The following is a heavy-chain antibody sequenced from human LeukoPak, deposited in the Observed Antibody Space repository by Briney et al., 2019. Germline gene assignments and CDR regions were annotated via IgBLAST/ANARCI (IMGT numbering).Heavy chain of an antibody. J-gene: IGHJ4*02. CDR3: ARDDYGSGSWSDY. CDR1: GFTFSRYW. D-gene: IGHD3-10*01. CDR2: IKQDGSEK. V-gene: IGHV3-7*03. Sequence: PGGSLRLSCAASGFTFSRYWMSWVRQAPGKGLEWVANIKQDGSEKYYVDSVKGRFTISRDNAKNSLYLQMNSLRAEDTALYYCARDDYGSGSWSDYWGQGTLVTVSS.